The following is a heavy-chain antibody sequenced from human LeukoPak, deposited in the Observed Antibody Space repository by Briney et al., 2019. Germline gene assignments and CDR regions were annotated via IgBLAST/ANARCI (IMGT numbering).Heavy chain of an antibody. CDR3: WLPGYLFDY. CDR1: GFTFSSFS. D-gene: IGHD3-9*01. CDR2: ISSGSSTI. J-gene: IGHJ4*02. V-gene: IGHV3-48*02. Sequence: GGSLRLSCAASGFTFSSFSMNWVRQAPGKGLEWVPYISSGSSTIYYADSVKGRFTISRDNAKNSLYLQMNSLRDEDTAVYYCWLPGYLFDYWGPGTLVTVSS.